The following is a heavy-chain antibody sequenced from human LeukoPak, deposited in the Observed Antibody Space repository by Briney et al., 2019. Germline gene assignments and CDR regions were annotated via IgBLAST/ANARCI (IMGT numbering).Heavy chain of an antibody. J-gene: IGHJ5*02. CDR3: AREGMYYDILTGTNWFDP. CDR1: GYTCTSYG. Sequence: ASVKLSCKASGYTCTSYGSSWVRQAPGQGLEWIVWISGYNGNTKYAKKLQGRVTMTTETSTRTAYMELRSLRSDDTAVYYCAREGMYYDILTGTNWFDPWGQGTLVTVSS. CDR2: ISGYNGNT. D-gene: IGHD3-9*01. V-gene: IGHV1-18*01.